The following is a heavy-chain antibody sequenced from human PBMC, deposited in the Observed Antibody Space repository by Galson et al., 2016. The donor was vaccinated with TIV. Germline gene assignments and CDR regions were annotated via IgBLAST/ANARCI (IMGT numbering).Heavy chain of an antibody. CDR2: TTYDDSQK. CDR3: ARVGSTGWAHYFDY. D-gene: IGHD6-19*01. CDR1: GFTFSSYT. V-gene: IGHV3-30*04. Sequence: SLRLSCAASGFTFSSYTMHWIRQAPGKGLEWLAVTTYDDSQKYYADSVKGRFTISRDNSRNTLCLQMNSLTAEDTAVYYCARVGSTGWAHYFDYWGQGSLVTVSS. J-gene: IGHJ4*02.